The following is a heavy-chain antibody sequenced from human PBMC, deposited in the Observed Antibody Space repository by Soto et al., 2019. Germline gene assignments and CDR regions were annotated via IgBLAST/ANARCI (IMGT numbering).Heavy chain of an antibody. CDR1: GFTFSSYA. D-gene: IGHD1-26*01. CDR2: IYSGGST. Sequence: QVQLVESGGGVVQPGRSLRLSCAASGFTFSSYAMHWVRQAPGKGLEWVAVIYSGGSTYYADSVKGRFTISRDNSKNTLYLQMNSLRAEDTAVYYCARDGSYGPFDYWGQGTLVTVSS. J-gene: IGHJ4*02. CDR3: ARDGSYGPFDY. V-gene: IGHV3-30*14.